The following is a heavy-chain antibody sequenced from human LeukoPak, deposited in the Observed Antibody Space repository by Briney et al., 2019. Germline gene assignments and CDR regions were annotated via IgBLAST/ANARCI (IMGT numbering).Heavy chain of an antibody. CDR3: AKDLVVVPAAINDAFDI. CDR1: GFTFSSYA. J-gene: IGHJ3*02. V-gene: IGHV3-23*01. CDR2: ISGSGGST. D-gene: IGHD2-2*02. Sequence: PGGSLRLSCAASGFTFSSYAMSWVRQAPGKGLEWVSAISGSGGSTYYADSVKGRFTISRDNSKNTLYLQMNSLRAEDTAVYYCAKDLVVVPAAINDAFDIWGQGTMVAVSS.